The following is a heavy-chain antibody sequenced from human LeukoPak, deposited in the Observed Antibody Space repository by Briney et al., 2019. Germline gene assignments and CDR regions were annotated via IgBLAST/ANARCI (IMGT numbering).Heavy chain of an antibody. D-gene: IGHD3-3*01. CDR3: AKDASGYPNYFAY. J-gene: IGHJ4*02. Sequence: GGSLRLSCAASGFTFSSYGMHWVRQAPGKGLEWVAVISYDGSNKYYADSVKGRFTISRDNSKNTLYLQMNSLRAEDTAVYYCAKDASGYPNYFAYWGQGTLVTVSS. V-gene: IGHV3-30*18. CDR1: GFTFSSYG. CDR2: ISYDGSNK.